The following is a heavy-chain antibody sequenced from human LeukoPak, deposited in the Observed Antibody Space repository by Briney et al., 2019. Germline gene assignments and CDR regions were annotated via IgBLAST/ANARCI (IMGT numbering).Heavy chain of an antibody. V-gene: IGHV1-2*02. CDR1: GYTFTGYY. CDR3: AREIGSGSSFAY. J-gene: IGHJ4*02. CDR2: INSNSGDT. D-gene: IGHD3-10*01. Sequence: ASVKVSFTTSGYTFTGYYMHWVRQAPGQGIEWMGWINSNSGDTNYAQKFQGRVTMTRDTPISTAYMALSTLRSDDTAVYYCAREIGSGSSFAYWGQGTLVTVSS.